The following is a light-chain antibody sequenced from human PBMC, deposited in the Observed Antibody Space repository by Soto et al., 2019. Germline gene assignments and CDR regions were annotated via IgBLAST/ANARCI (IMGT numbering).Light chain of an antibody. CDR3: SAHGGTNPYV. V-gene: IGLV2-8*01. CDR1: ASDIGGYSF. J-gene: IGLJ1*01. Sequence: QSALTQPPSASGSPGQSVAISCTGTASDIGGYSFVSWYQQHPGKAPKLLIYDVNKRPSGVPDRFSGSTSGNTASLTVSGLQAEDEAEYYCSAHGGTNPYVFGTGTKVTVL. CDR2: DVN.